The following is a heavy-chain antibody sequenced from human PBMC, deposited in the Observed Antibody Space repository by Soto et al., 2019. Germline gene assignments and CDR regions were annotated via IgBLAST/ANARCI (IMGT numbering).Heavy chain of an antibody. CDR3: AKDLGQASGSGERFDY. J-gene: IGHJ4*02. D-gene: IGHD1-26*01. V-gene: IGHV3-30*18. CDR1: GFTFSSYG. CDR2: ISYDGSNK. Sequence: QVQLVESGGGVVQPGRSLRLSCAASGFTFSSYGMHWVRQAPGKGLEWVAVISYDGSNKYYADSVKGRFTIARDNSPNTLYLQMTSLRAEDTAVYYCAKDLGQASGSGERFDYWGQGTLVTVSS.